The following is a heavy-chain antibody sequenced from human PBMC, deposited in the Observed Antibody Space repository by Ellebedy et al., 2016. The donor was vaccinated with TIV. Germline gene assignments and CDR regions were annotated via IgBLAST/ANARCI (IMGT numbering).Heavy chain of an antibody. CDR1: GDTFSNSA. V-gene: IGHV1-69*10. J-gene: IGHJ4*02. CDR3: ATNFVVVTEAVAPYYRVY. Sequence: SVKVSCKASGDTFSNSAINWVRQAPGQGLEWMGRVLPVLGATHYAQTSQGRVTITADKSTFPGYMELNSLRSEDTAAYFCATNFVVVTEAVAPYYRVYWGQGTLVTVSS. D-gene: IGHD2-21*02. CDR2: VLPVLGAT.